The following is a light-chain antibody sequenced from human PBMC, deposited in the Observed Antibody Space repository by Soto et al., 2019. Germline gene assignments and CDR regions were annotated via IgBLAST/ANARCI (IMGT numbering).Light chain of an antibody. V-gene: IGKV3-15*01. CDR2: VTS. Sequence: EIVMTHSPATVSVSPWERATLSPRASQGVRGNLAWYQQKPGQAPRLLIYVTSTRAAGVPARFSGSASGTEFTLTISSLQSEDFAVYYCQQYNDWPPTFGQGTKVDNK. CDR1: QGVRGN. CDR3: QQYNDWPPT. J-gene: IGKJ1*01.